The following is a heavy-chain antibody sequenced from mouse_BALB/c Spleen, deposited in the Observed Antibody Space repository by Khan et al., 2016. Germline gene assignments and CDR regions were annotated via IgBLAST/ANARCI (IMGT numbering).Heavy chain of an antibody. V-gene: IGHV5-6-5*01. Sequence: EVELVESGGGLVKPGGSLKLSCAASGFTFSSYAMSWVRQTPEKRLEWVASISSGGSTYYPDSVKGRFTISRDNARNILYLQMSSLRAEDTAMYYCARVGDYGEFDYWGQGTTLTVSS. CDR3: ARVGDYGEFDY. CDR2: ISSGGST. J-gene: IGHJ2*01. D-gene: IGHD2-4*01. CDR1: GFTFSSYA.